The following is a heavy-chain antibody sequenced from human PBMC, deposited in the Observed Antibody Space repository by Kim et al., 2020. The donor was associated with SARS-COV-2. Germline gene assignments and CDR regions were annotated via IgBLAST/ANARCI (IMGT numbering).Heavy chain of an antibody. Sequence: SETLSLTCAVYGGSFSGYSWTWIRQPPGKGLEWIGEINHSGSTKYNPSLQSRVSISIDTSKNQFSLGLRSVPAADTAVYYCARGRAGVVPAPVLGLGPYYEYYIMDVWGRGTTVTVSS. D-gene: IGHD3-22*01. CDR2: INHSGST. J-gene: IGHJ6*02. CDR1: GGSFSGYS. V-gene: IGHV4-34*01. CDR3: ARGRAGVVPAPVLGLGPYYEYYIMDV.